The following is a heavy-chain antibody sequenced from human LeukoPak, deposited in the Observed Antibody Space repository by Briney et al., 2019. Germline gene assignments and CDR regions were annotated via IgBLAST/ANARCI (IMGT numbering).Heavy chain of an antibody. J-gene: IGHJ4*02. D-gene: IGHD7-27*01. CDR2: IYHSGGT. Sequence: PSETLSLTCTVSGYSISSGYYWGWIRQPPGKGLEWIGSIYHSGGTYYNPSLKSRVTISVDTSKNQFFLKLNSVTAADTAVYYCMRDGPSWGLLWGQGALVTVSS. V-gene: IGHV4-38-2*02. CDR3: MRDGPSWGLL. CDR1: GYSISSGYY.